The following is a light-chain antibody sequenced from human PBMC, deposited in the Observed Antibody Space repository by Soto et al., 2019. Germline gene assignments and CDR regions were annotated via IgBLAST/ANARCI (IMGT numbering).Light chain of an antibody. J-gene: IGLJ2*01. CDR1: SGDVGGYNY. CDR3: AAWDDSLSGPV. V-gene: IGLV2-14*01. Sequence: QSALTQPASVSGSPGQSITISCTGTSGDVGGYNYVSWYQQHPGKAPKLMIYEVSNRPSGVSSRFSGSKSGTSAFLAITGLRSEDEANYYCAAWDDSLSGPVFGGGTKVTVL. CDR2: EVS.